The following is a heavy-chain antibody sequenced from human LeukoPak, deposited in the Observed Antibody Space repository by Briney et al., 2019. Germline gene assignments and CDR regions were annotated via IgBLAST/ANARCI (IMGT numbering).Heavy chain of an antibody. V-gene: IGHV4-59*01. CDR2: IYYSGST. D-gene: IGHD1-26*01. CDR3: ARVPAGESYYGHYFDY. Sequence: SETLSLTCTVSGGSISSYYWSWIRQPPGKGLEWSGYIYYSGSTNYNPSLKSRVTISVDTSKNQFSLKLSSVTAADTAVYYCARVPAGESYYGHYFDYWAREPWSPSPQ. J-gene: IGHJ4*02. CDR1: GGSISSYY.